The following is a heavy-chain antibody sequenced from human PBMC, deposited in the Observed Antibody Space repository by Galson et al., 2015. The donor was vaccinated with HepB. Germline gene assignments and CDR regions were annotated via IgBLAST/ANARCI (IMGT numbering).Heavy chain of an antibody. J-gene: IGHJ5*01. CDR1: GHTFNTYG. V-gene: IGHV1-18*01. CDR3: ANIVSAAAGLGWFDS. CDR2: IHSYNGNR. D-gene: IGHD6-25*01. Sequence: QSGAEVKEPGASVKVSCMTSGHTFNTYGISWVRQAPGQGLEWMGWIHSYNGNRDYAQKLQGRVTMTTDTSTSTAYMELRSLRSDDTAVYYCANIVSAAAGLGWFDSWGQGTLVTVSS.